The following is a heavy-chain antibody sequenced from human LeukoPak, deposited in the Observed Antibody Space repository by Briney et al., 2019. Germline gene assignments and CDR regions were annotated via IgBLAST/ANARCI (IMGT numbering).Heavy chain of an antibody. Sequence: SVKVSCTASGGTFSSCAISWVRQAPGQGLEWMGGIIPIFGTANYAQKFQGRVTITADKSTSTAYMELSSLRSEDTAVYYCARGRHYGSGSGWFDPWGQGTLVTVSS. CDR1: GGTFSSCA. CDR2: IIPIFGTA. CDR3: ARGRHYGSGSGWFDP. J-gene: IGHJ5*02. D-gene: IGHD3-10*01. V-gene: IGHV1-69*06.